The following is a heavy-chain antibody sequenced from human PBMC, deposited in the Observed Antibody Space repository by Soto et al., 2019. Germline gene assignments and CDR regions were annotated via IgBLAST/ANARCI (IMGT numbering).Heavy chain of an antibody. CDR2: ITRDTHEA. J-gene: IGHJ5*02. CDR1: GYTFDRYA. CDR3: TRDRPTNH. V-gene: IGHV1-18*01. Sequence: QVQLVQSGAEVKKPGASVTVSCKASGYTFDRYAMSWLRQAPGQGLEWMGWITRDTHEATYAQKFQGRVSLTRDRSTTTAYMELTSLRYDDTPVYYCTRDRPTNHWSQGTLVTVSS.